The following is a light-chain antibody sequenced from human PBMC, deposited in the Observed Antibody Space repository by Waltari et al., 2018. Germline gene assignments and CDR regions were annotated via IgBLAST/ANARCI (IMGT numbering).Light chain of an antibody. Sequence: VLTQSPGTLSQSPGETATLSCRASPRLTKYYLACYQQKPGQAPRLLIYGASSRAAGIPERFSGSGSGTDFTLTISRLEPEDFAMYYCQQYGSSVMYTFGQGTKLEIK. CDR3: QQYGSSVMYT. CDR2: GAS. V-gene: IGKV3-20*01. J-gene: IGKJ2*01. CDR1: PRLTKYY.